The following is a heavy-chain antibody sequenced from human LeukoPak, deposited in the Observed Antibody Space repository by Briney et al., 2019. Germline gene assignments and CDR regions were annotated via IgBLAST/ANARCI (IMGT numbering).Heavy chain of an antibody. J-gene: IGHJ4*02. CDR2: LYSGGTT. CDR3: ARDSNYDY. CDR1: GFTVSSTY. D-gene: IGHD6-13*01. V-gene: IGHV3-66*02. Sequence: TGGSLRLSCAASGFTVSSTYMSWVRQAPGKGLEWVSVLYSGGTTYYADSVKGRFTISRDNSKNTPYLQMNSLRAEDTAVYYCARDSNYDYWGQGTLVTVSS.